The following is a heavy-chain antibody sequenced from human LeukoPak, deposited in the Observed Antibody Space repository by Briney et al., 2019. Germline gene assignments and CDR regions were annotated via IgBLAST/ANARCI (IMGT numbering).Heavy chain of an antibody. D-gene: IGHD1-26*01. CDR3: TRESGSYHGNDY. CDR2: INPNNGAT. Sequence: ASVKLSCKASEYIFTGYYMHWVRQAPGQGLEWMGRINPNNGATNYAQKFQGRVTITGDTSISTAYKELSSLRSDDTAVYYCTRESGSYHGNDYWGQGTLVTVSS. J-gene: IGHJ4*02. CDR1: EYIFTGYY. V-gene: IGHV1-2*06.